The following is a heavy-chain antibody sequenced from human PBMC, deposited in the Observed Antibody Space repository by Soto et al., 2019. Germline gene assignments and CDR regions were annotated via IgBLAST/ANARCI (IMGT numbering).Heavy chain of an antibody. CDR3: AKENNRGPKSGYASDP. CDR1: GDSVSSNTAS. J-gene: IGHJ5*02. Sequence: SQTLSLTCAISGDSVSSNTASWNWIRQSPSRGLEWLGRTYFRSKWYNDYAVSVKSRIIISPDTSNNQFSLQLNSVTPEDTAVYFCAKENNRGPKSGYASDPWGEGMMVTVAS. D-gene: IGHD5-12*01. CDR2: TYFRSKWYN. V-gene: IGHV6-1*01.